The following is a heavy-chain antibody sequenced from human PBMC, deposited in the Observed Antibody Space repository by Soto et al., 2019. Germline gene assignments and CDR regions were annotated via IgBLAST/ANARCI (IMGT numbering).Heavy chain of an antibody. CDR3: AKGSYSGTYSDFDY. CDR1: GFTFSSYG. CDR2: IWYDGSNK. V-gene: IGHV3-33*06. D-gene: IGHD1-26*01. Sequence: GGSLRLSCAASGFTFSSYGMHWVRQAPGKGLEWVAVIWYDGSNKYYADSVKGRFTISRDNSKNTLYLQMNSLRAEDTAVYYCAKGSYSGTYSDFDYWGQGALVTVSS. J-gene: IGHJ4*02.